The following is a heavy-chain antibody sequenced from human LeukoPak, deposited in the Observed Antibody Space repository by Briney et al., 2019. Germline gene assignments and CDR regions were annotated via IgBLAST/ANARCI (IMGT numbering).Heavy chain of an antibody. V-gene: IGHV3-23*01. CDR2: ISSSGGST. CDR1: AFTFSSYA. J-gene: IGHJ4*02. Sequence: GGSLRLSCAASAFTFSSYAMSWVRQAPGKGLEWVSAISSSGGSTYYADSVKGRFTISRDNSKNTLYLQMNRLRAEDTAVYYCAKGVEMATIDGFFDYWGQGTLVTVSS. CDR3: AKGVEMATIDGFFDY. D-gene: IGHD5-24*01.